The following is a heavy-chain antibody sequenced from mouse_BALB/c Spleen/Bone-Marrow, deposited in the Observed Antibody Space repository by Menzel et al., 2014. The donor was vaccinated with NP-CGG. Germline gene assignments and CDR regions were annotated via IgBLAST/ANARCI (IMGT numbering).Heavy chain of an antibody. D-gene: IGHD1-1*01. CDR3: TRSLYYYPAY. J-gene: IGHJ3*01. Sequence: KQSGSELVRPGASVKLSCKASGYTFTNFWMHWVRQRPGQGLEWIGNVYPGSDTANYDEKFKSKATLTVDTSSSTAYMQLGSLTSEDSAVYYCTRSLYYYPAYWGQGTLVTVST. CDR1: GYTFTNFW. V-gene: IGHV1S22*01. CDR2: VYPGSDTA.